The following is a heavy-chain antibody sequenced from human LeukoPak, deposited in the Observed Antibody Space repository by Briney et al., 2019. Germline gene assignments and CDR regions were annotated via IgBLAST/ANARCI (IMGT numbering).Heavy chain of an antibody. J-gene: IGHJ4*02. D-gene: IGHD3-22*01. CDR3: ARGYYYDSSGSDY. V-gene: IGHV4-34*01. CDR2: INHSGST. Sequence: PSETLSLTCAVYGESFSGYYWSWIRQPPGKGLEWIGEINHSGSTNYNPSLKSRVTISVDTSKNQFSLKLSSVTAADTAVYYCARGYYYDSSGSDYWGQGTLVTVSS. CDR1: GESFSGYY.